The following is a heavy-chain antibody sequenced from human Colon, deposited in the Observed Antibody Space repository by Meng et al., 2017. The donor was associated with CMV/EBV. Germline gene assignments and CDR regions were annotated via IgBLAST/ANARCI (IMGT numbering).Heavy chain of an antibody. CDR2: IYYSGTT. Sequence: GSLRLSCTVSGGSISNFYWSWIRQPPGKGLEWIGYIYYSGTTNYNPSLQSRVTISVDTSKNQFSLRLTSVTAADTAVYYCARVEDSYYYYGMDVWGQGTTVTVSS. CDR1: GGSISNFY. J-gene: IGHJ6*02. CDR3: ARVEDSYYYYGMDV. V-gene: IGHV4-59*01.